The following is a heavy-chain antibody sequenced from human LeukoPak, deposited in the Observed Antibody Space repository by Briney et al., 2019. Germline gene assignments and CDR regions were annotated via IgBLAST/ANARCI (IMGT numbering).Heavy chain of an antibody. CDR3: AREGYYESSGFYYY. D-gene: IGHD3-22*01. CDR1: GVSISSGSYY. CDR2: IFTSGST. V-gene: IGHV4-61*02. Sequence: PSQTLSLTCTVSGVSISSGSYYWSWIRQPAGKGLKWIGRIFTSGSTNYNPSLKSRVTISLDTSENQFSLKLSSVTAADTAVYYCAREGYYESSGFYYYWGQGTLVTVSP. J-gene: IGHJ4*02.